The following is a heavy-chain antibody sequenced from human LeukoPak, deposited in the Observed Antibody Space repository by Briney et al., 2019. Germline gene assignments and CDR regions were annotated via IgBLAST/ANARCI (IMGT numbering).Heavy chain of an antibody. V-gene: IGHV3-7*01. CDR1: GFTFSSYW. D-gene: IGHD3-3*01. CDR3: ARDITIFGVVYYFDY. CDR2: IKQDGSEK. J-gene: IGHJ4*02. Sequence: GGSLRLSCAASGFTFSSYWMSWVRQAPGKGLEWVANIKQDGSEKYYVDSVKGRFTISRDNAKNSLYLQMNSLRAEDTAVYYCARDITIFGVVYYFDYWGQGTLVTVSS.